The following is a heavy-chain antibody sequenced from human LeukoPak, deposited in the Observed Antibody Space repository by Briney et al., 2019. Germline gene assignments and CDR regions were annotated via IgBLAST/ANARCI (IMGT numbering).Heavy chain of an antibody. CDR1: GGSISSGGYS. D-gene: IGHD1-26*01. Sequence: PSRTLSLTCAVSGGSISSGGYSWSWIRQPPGKGLEWIGYIYHSGSTYYNPSLKSRVTISVDRSKNQFSLKLSSVTAADTAVYYCASTDGGSYGMEYYYYGMDVWGQGTTVTVSS. CDR2: IYHSGST. V-gene: IGHV4-30-2*01. J-gene: IGHJ6*02. CDR3: ASTDGGSYGMEYYYYGMDV.